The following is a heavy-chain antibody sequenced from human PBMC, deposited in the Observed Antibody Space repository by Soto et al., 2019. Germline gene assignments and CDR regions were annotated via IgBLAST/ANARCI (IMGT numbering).Heavy chain of an antibody. J-gene: IGHJ4*02. CDR1: GYTFTSYD. CDR3: ARGRSPEDYFDY. V-gene: IGHV1-8*01. CDR2: MNPNSGNT. D-gene: IGHD2-15*01. Sequence: QVQLVQSGAEVKKPGASVKVSCKASGYTFTSYDINWVRQATGQGLEWMGWMNPNSGNTGYAQKFQGRITMTRNTSISTAYMELSSLRSEETAVYYCARGRSPEDYFDYWGQGTLVTVSS.